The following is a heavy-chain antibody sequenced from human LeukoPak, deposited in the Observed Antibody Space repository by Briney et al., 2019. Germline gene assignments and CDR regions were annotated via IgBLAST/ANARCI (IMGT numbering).Heavy chain of an antibody. V-gene: IGHV3-74*01. CDR3: ARRVVVPAAPYYFDY. CDR1: GFTFNSEP. CDR2: INSDGSST. Sequence: PGGSLRLSCIASGFTFNSEPMSWVRQAPGKGLVWVSRINSDGSSTSYADSVKGRFTISRDNAKNTLYLQMNSLRAEDTAVYYCARRVVVPAAPYYFDYWGQGTLVTVSS. J-gene: IGHJ4*02. D-gene: IGHD2-2*01.